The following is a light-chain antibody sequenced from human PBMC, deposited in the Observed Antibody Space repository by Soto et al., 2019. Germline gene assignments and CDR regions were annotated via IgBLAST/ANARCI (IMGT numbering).Light chain of an antibody. CDR3: QHYNNWPFT. J-gene: IGKJ3*01. CDR1: QSISNS. CDR2: SAS. Sequence: EIVLTQSPAALSMSPGEGATLSCRASQSISNSLAWYQQKPGQAPRLLIYSASTRATGIPARFSGRGSGTEFTLTISSLQSEDFAVYYCQHYNNWPFTFGPGTKVDIK. V-gene: IGKV3-15*01.